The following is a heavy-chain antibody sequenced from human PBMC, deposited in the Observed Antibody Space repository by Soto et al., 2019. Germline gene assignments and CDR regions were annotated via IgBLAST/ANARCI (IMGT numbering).Heavy chain of an antibody. J-gene: IGHJ6*02. V-gene: IGHV6-1*01. CDR1: GGSVATNSGA. CDR3: ARSYSYYAMDV. Sequence: PSQTLPLTCALSGGSVATNSGAWNSISHCPSRGLEWLGRTYYRSKWYNEYALSVRSRITINPDTSKNQFSLQLNSVTPEDTAVYFCARSYSYYAMDVWRQGITVTV. CDR2: TYYRSKWYN.